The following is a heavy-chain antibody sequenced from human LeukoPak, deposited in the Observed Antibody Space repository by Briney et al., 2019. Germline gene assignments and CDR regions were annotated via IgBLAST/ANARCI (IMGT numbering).Heavy chain of an antibody. V-gene: IGHV4-59*01. J-gene: IGHJ4*02. D-gene: IGHD5-12*01. CDR2: IYYSGST. CDR1: GGSISSYD. CDR3: ARGGRGYSGYVIDY. Sequence: SETLSLTCTVSGGSISSYDWSWIRQPPGKGLEWIGYIYYSGSTNYNPSLKSRVTISVDTSKNQFSLKRSSVTAADTAVYYCARGGRGYSGYVIDYWGQGTLVTVSS.